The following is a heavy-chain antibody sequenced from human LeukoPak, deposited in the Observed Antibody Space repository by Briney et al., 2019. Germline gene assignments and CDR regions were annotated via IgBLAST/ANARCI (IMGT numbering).Heavy chain of an antibody. Sequence: AASVKVSCKASGGTFSSYAISWVRQAPGQGLEWMGGIIPIFGTANYAQKFQGRVTITTDESTSTAYMELSSLRSEDTAVYYCATMPLRLAVPAAIEGYYYYYYMDVWGKGTTVTVSS. CDR1: GGTFSSYA. V-gene: IGHV1-69*05. CDR3: ATMPLRLAVPAAIEGYYYYYYMDV. CDR2: IIPIFGTA. J-gene: IGHJ6*03. D-gene: IGHD2-2*01.